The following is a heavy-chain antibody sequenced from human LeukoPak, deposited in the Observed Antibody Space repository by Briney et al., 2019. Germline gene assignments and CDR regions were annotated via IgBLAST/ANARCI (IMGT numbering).Heavy chain of an antibody. D-gene: IGHD3-3*01. CDR1: GGSISSYY. V-gene: IGHV4-59*01. J-gene: IGHJ4*02. Sequence: SETLSLTCTVSGGSISSYYWSWIRQPPGKGLEWIGYIYHSGSTNYNPSLKSRVTISVDTSKNQFSLKLTSVTAADTAVYYCARGVPEYYDFWSGYFYYFDYWGQGTLVTVSS. CDR2: IYHSGST. CDR3: ARGVPEYYDFWSGYFYYFDY.